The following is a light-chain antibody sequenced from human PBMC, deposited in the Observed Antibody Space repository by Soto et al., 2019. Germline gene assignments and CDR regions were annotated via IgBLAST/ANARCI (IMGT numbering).Light chain of an antibody. V-gene: IGKV3-15*01. J-gene: IGKJ5*01. CDR2: GAS. CDR3: QQYNTWRSIT. Sequence: EIVMTQSPATLSVSPGERATLSCRASQSISSNLGWYQQRPGQAPRLLIYGASTRATGIPARFSGSGSGTEFPLTISSLQSEEFAVYYCQQYNTWRSITFGQGTRLEIK. CDR1: QSISSN.